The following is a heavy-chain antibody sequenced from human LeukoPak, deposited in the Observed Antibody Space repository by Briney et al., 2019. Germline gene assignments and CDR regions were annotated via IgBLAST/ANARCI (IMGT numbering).Heavy chain of an antibody. D-gene: IGHD2-21*02. CDR3: AREIEGYSDFYSFGRPDNYWFDP. V-gene: IGHV4-30-2*01. Sequence: SQTLSLTCTVSGVSVTRGAYYWTWIRQPPGKGLEWIGHVYYNGNTDYNPSLKSRVAMSVDKSNNQFSLKLSFVAAADTAVYFCAREIEGYSDFYSFGRPDNYWFDPWGQGTLITVSS. CDR2: VYYNGNT. J-gene: IGHJ5*02. CDR1: GVSVTRGAYY.